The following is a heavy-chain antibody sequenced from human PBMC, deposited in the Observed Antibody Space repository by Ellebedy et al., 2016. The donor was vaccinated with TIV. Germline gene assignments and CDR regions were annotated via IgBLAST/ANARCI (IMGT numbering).Heavy chain of an antibody. J-gene: IGHJ4*02. CDR1: GGSFSGYY. CDR3: ARGGGGGDGYNYEYFDY. D-gene: IGHD5-24*01. CDR2: INHSGST. Sequence: SETLSLTCAVYGGSFSGYYWSWIRQPPGKGLEWIGEINHSGSTNYNPSLKSRVTISVDTSKNQFSLKLSSVTAADTAVYYCARGGGGGDGYNYEYFDYWGQGTLVTVSS. V-gene: IGHV4-34*01.